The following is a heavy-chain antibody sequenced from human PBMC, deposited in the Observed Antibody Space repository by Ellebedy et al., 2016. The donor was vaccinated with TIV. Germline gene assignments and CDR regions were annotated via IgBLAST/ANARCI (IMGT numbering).Heavy chain of an antibody. J-gene: IGHJ3*02. V-gene: IGHV3-30*02. CDR3: VKLIQQTERGAVDI. D-gene: IGHD1-1*01. Sequence: GESLKISCAASGFSFRYYGMYWVRQAPGKGLEWAAFIQHDGSDKHYSDSVKGRFTVSRDSSKNTLYLQMNSLRPEDTAVYNCVKLIQQTERGAVDIWGQGTMVTVSS. CDR1: GFSFRYYG. CDR2: IQHDGSDK.